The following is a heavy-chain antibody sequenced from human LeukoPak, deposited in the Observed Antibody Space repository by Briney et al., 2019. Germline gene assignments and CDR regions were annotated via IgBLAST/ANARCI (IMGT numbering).Heavy chain of an antibody. D-gene: IGHD1-26*01. CDR1: GFTFDAYA. CDR3: AKEHSSSGSVDY. V-gene: IGHV3-43*02. J-gene: IGHJ4*02. Sequence: GGSLRLSCAASGFTFDAYAMYWVRQAPGKGLECVSLISGDGGTTYYADSVKGRFTISRDNSKNSLYLQMNSLRTEDTALYYCAKEHSSSGSVDYWGQGTLVTVSS. CDR2: ISGDGGTT.